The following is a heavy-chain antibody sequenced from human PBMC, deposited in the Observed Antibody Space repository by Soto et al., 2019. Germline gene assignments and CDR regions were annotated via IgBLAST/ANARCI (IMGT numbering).Heavy chain of an antibody. V-gene: IGHV3-23*01. J-gene: IGHJ4*02. CDR3: AKGRYRIGWYDPYFDY. D-gene: IGHD6-19*01. Sequence: EVQLLEAGGGLVQPGGSLRLSCAASGFTFNSSAMSWVRQAPGKGLEWVSTTSGGAGSTYYADSVKGRFTISRDNSKNTLYLQRNSLRADDTAVYYCAKGRYRIGWYDPYFDYWGQGTLVTVSS. CDR1: GFTFNSSA. CDR2: TSGGAGST.